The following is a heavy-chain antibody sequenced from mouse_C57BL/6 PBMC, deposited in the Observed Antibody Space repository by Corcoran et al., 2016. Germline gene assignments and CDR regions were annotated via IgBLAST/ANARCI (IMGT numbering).Heavy chain of an antibody. V-gene: IGHV9-3*01. CDR2: INTYSGVP. Sequence: QIQLVQSGPELKKPGETVKISCKASGYTFTTYGMSWVKQAPGKGLKWMGWINTYSGVPTHADDFKGRFAFSLETSASTAYLQINNLKNEDTATYFCARWGTTVVAHWYFDVWGTGTTVTVSS. CDR3: ARWGTTVVAHWYFDV. CDR1: GYTFTTYG. D-gene: IGHD1-1*01. J-gene: IGHJ1*03.